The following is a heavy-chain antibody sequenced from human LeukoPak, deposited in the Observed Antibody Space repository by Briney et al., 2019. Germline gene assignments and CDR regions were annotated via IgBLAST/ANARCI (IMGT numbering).Heavy chain of an antibody. V-gene: IGHV5-51*01. CDR1: GYSLTSYW. Sequence: GESLKISCKASGYSLTSYWIGWVRQMPGKGLEWMGIIDPSDSETRYTPSFQGQVTISVDKSLTTADLQWISLKASDTAMYYCARQTAMGRSGDYWGQGTLVTVSS. CDR2: IDPSDSET. D-gene: IGHD5-18*01. J-gene: IGHJ4*02. CDR3: ARQTAMGRSGDY.